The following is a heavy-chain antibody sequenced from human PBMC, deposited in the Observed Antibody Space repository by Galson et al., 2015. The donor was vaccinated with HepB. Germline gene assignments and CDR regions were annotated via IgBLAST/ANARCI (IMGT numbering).Heavy chain of an antibody. V-gene: IGHV7-4-1*02. Sequence: SVKVSCKASGYTFTDYVVNWVRQAPGQGLEWMGWMNTNTGKPTYAPGFAGRFVFSLDTSVTTAYLQISSLETDDTAVYYCARSPLRFLVWLPYYDYYHMDVWGEGTTVTVSS. CDR3: ARSPLRFLVWLPYYDYYHMDV. CDR1: GYTFTDYV. CDR2: MNTNTGKP. D-gene: IGHD3-3*01. J-gene: IGHJ6*03.